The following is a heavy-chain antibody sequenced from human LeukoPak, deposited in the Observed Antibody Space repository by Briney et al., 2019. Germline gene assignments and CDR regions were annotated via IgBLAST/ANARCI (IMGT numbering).Heavy chain of an antibody. V-gene: IGHV3-48*01. CDR2: ISSSSSAI. CDR3: ARAQEGGYGNYYYYYMDV. D-gene: IGHD6-25*01. Sequence: GGSLRLSCAASGFTFSKHWMHWVRQAPGKGLEWVSYISSSSSAIYYADSVKGRFTISRDNAKNSLYLQMNSLRAEDTAVYYCARAQEGGYGNYYYYYMDVWGKGTTVTVSS. J-gene: IGHJ6*03. CDR1: GFTFSKHW.